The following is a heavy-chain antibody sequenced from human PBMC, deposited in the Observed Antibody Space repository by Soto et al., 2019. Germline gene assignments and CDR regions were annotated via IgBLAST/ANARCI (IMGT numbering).Heavy chain of an antibody. CDR2: IYHSGSN. V-gene: IGHV4-4*02. D-gene: IGHD5-12*01. J-gene: IGHJ4*02. Sequence: QVQLQESGPGLVKPSGTLSLTCPVSGGSISSSNWWSWVRQPPGEGLEWIGEIYHSGSNNYNPSLKRRVTISVDKSKDQFSLKLSSVTAADAAVCYCARAEAVATGYYFDGWGQGTLVTVSS. CDR1: GGSISSSNW. CDR3: ARAEAVATGYYFDG.